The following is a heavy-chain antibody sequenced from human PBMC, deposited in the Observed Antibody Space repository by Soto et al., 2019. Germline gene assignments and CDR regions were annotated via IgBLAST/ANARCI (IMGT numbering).Heavy chain of an antibody. J-gene: IGHJ5*02. CDR1: GYIFSNYW. CDR2: IYPGDSDT. Sequence: PGESLKISCKGSGYIFSNYWIGWVRQMPGKGLEWMGIIYPGDSDTRYSPSFRGHVTILADKSISTAYLQWSSLKASDTAIYYCARRGPSADWFDPWGKGTLVTVSS. D-gene: IGHD3-10*01. CDR3: ARRGPSADWFDP. V-gene: IGHV5-51*01.